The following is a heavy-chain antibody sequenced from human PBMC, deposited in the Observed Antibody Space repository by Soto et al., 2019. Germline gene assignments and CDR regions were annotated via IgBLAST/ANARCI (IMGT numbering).Heavy chain of an antibody. J-gene: IGHJ4*02. Sequence: ASVKVSCKASGGTFSSYTISWVRQAPGQGLEWMGRIIPILGIANYAQKFQGRVTITADKSTSTAYMELSSLRSEDTAVYYCARVPTYYYGSGSYYNRYYFDYWGQGTLVTVSS. CDR2: IIPILGIA. D-gene: IGHD3-10*01. CDR1: GGTFSSYT. V-gene: IGHV1-69*02. CDR3: ARVPTYYYGSGSYYNRYYFDY.